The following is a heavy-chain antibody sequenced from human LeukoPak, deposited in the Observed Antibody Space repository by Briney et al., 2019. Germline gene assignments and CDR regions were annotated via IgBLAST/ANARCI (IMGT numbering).Heavy chain of an antibody. J-gene: IGHJ4*02. CDR2: ISSSGSTI. V-gene: IGHV3-48*03. D-gene: IGHD3-10*01. Sequence: GALGLSFAASGFTFSSYEINLGRPTPGKGVEWVSYISSSGSTIYYADSVKGRFAITRDNAKSSLYLQMNSLRAEDTAVYYCARGYYGSGSYSFDNWGQGTLVTVSS. CDR3: ARGYYGSGSYSFDN. CDR1: GFTFSSYE.